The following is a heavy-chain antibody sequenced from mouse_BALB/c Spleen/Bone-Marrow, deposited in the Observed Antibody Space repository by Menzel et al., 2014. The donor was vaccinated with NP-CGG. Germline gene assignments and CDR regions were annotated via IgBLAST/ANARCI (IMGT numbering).Heavy chain of an antibody. V-gene: IGHV3-2*02. CDR2: IRYSGST. CDR3: VRGITGTAWYFDV. J-gene: IGHJ1*01. D-gene: IGHD4-1*01. CDR1: GYSTTSDYA. Sequence: EVHLVESGPGLVKPSQSLSLTCTVTGYSTTSDYAWNWIRQFPGNKLEWMGYIRYSGSTSYNPSLKSRISITRDTSKNQFFLQLNSVTTEDTATYYCVRGITGTAWYFDVWGAGTTVTVSS.